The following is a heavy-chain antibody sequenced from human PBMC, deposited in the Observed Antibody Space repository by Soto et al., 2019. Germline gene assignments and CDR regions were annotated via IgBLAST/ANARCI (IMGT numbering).Heavy chain of an antibody. CDR1: GDYISSHY. D-gene: IGHD6-13*01. CDR2: VYHSGKT. CDR3: ARPKGIAPAFWHFAL. J-gene: IGHJ2*01. V-gene: IGHV4-59*08. Sequence: QVQLQESGPGLVKPSETLSLTCTVSGDYISSHYWSWIRQPPGKGLEWIGYVYHSGKTDSNPSLKSRVTISMDTSKNQISLSLTSVTAADAAVYYCARPKGIAPAFWHFALWGRGTLVTVSS.